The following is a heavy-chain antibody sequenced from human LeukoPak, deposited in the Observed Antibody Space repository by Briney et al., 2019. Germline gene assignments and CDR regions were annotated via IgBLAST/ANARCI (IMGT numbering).Heavy chain of an antibody. CDR3: AKDGRMVAATRFGFDY. CDR2: ISGSGGST. J-gene: IGHJ4*02. CDR1: GFTFSSYG. V-gene: IGHV3-23*01. D-gene: IGHD2-15*01. Sequence: PGGTLRLSCAASGFTFSSYGMSWVRQAPGKGLEWVSAISGSGGSTYYADSVKGRFTISRDNSKNTLYLQMNSLRAEDTAVYYCAKDGRMVAATRFGFDYWGQGTLVTVSS.